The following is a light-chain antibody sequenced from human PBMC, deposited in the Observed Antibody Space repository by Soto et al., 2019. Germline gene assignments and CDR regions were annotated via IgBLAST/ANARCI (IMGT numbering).Light chain of an antibody. CDR3: QQYNSYS. J-gene: IGKJ1*01. V-gene: IGKV1-39*01. Sequence: DIQMTQSPSSLSASVGDRVTISCRASQSIGTYLNWYQQKPGRAPKLQIYAASNLQSGVPSRFSGSGSGTDFTLTISSLQPDDFATYYCQQYNSYSFGQGTKVDI. CDR1: QSIGTY. CDR2: AAS.